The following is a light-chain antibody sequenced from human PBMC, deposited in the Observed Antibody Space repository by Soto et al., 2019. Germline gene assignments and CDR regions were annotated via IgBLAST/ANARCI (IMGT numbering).Light chain of an antibody. CDR3: QQANSFPIT. J-gene: IGKJ5*01. Sequence: DIQMTQSPSSVSASVGDRVTMTCRASQGINSWLAWYQQKPGKAPKLLIYAASSLQSGVPSRFSGSGSGTDFTLTISSLQPEDFATYYGQQANSFPITFGQGTRLEIK. V-gene: IGKV1-12*01. CDR1: QGINSW. CDR2: AAS.